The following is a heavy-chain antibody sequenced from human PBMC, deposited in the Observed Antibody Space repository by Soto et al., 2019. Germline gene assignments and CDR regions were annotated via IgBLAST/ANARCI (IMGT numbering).Heavy chain of an antibody. CDR1: GGSFSGYY. CDR3: ARLRLGSSWKTYYYYYYGMDV. D-gene: IGHD6-13*01. J-gene: IGHJ6*02. V-gene: IGHV4-34*01. CDR2: INHSGST. Sequence: SETLSLTCAVYGGSFSGYYWSWIRQPPGKGLEWIGEINHSGSTNYNPSLKSRVTISVDTSKNQFSLKLSSVTAADTAVYYCARLRLGSSWKTYYYYYYGMDVWGQGTTVTVSS.